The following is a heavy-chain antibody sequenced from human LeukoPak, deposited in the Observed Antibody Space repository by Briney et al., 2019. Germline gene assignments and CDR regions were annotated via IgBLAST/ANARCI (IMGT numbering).Heavy chain of an antibody. D-gene: IGHD5-24*01. Sequence: ASVKVSCKASGYTFTGYDMHWVRQAPGQGLEWMGRINPNIGGTNYAQKFQGRVNMTRDTSISTAYMELSRLRSDDTAVYYCANPIPKEGYEGGPFVYWGQGTLVTVSS. CDR3: ANPIPKEGYEGGPFVY. V-gene: IGHV1-2*06. CDR2: INPNIGGT. J-gene: IGHJ4*02. CDR1: GYTFTGYD.